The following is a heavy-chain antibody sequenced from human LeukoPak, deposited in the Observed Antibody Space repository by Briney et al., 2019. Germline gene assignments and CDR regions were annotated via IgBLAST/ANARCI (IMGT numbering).Heavy chain of an antibody. CDR3: ARDPYYDFWSGYYQPFDY. V-gene: IGHV6-1*01. CDR2: TYYRSKWYN. Sequence: SQTLSLTCAISGDSVSSNSAAWNWIRQSPSRGLEWLGRTYYRSKWYNDYAVSVKSRITINPDTSKNQFSLQLNSVTPEDTAVYYCARDPYYDFWSGYYQPFDYWGQGTLVTVSS. CDR1: GDSVSSNSAA. D-gene: IGHD3-3*01. J-gene: IGHJ4*02.